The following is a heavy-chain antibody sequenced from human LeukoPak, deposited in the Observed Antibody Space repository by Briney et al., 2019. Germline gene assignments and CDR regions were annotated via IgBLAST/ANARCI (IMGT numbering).Heavy chain of an antibody. V-gene: IGHV1-18*01. Sequence: ASVKVSCKASGYTFTSYGISWVRQAPGQGLEWMGWISAYNGNTNYAQKLQGRVTMTTDTSTSTAYMELRSLRSDDTAVYYCAREDRYFDLYYYYYMDVWGKGTTVTVSS. J-gene: IGHJ6*03. D-gene: IGHD3-9*01. CDR2: ISAYNGNT. CDR3: AREDRYFDLYYYYYMDV. CDR1: GYTFTSYG.